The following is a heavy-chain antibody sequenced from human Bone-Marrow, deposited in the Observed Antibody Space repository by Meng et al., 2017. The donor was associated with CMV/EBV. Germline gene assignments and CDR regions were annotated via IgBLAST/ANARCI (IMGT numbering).Heavy chain of an antibody. CDR1: RFTFRSYG. Sequence: GESLKISCAASRFTFRSYGMQWVRQAPGKGLEWVAVISYDGSKKYYADSVKGRFTISRDNSKNTLYLQMNSLRAEDTAVYYCARGGDIVVVPADKDAFDIWGQGTMVTFSS. D-gene: IGHD2-2*01. J-gene: IGHJ3*02. CDR3: ARGGDIVVVPADKDAFDI. CDR2: ISYDGSKK. V-gene: IGHV3-30-3*01.